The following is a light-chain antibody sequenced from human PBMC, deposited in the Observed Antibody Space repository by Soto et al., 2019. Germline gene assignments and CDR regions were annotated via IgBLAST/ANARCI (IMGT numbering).Light chain of an antibody. Sequence: DIQMTQSPSSLSASVGDRVTITCRASQSINTFLNWYQQKPGKAPKLLIYAASSLHSGVPSRFSGSGSGTDFTLTISSLQPEDFATYYCQESHSTPRTFGQETKV. CDR1: QSINTF. CDR3: QESHSTPRT. J-gene: IGKJ1*01. CDR2: AAS. V-gene: IGKV1-39*01.